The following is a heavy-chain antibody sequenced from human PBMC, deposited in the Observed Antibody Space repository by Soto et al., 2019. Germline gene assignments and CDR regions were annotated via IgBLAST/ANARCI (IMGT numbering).Heavy chain of an antibody. CDR1: GFTFSSFE. CDR3: ARYSGWCSKNRLDP. D-gene: IGHD6-19*01. CDR2: INPSGRTI. V-gene: IGHV3-48*03. Sequence: GSLRLSWVASGFTFSSFEMNWIRQSPGKRPEWVAVINPSGRTISYADSVKGRFTISRDNAETYLYLQISRVRGEDRAVYYRARYSGWCSKNRLDPSSRGTLVPDSS. J-gene: IGHJ5*02.